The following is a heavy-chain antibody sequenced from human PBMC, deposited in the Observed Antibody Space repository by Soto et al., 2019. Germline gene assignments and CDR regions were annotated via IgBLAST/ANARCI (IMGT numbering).Heavy chain of an antibody. Sequence: ASVKVSCKASGGTFSSYAISWVRQAPGQGLEWMGGIIPIFGTANYAQKFQGRVTITADESTSTAYMELSSLRSEDTAVYYCARDVGMATIMGGRRFDYWGQGTLVTVSS. CDR2: IIPIFGTA. V-gene: IGHV1-69*13. CDR1: GGTFSSYA. CDR3: ARDVGMATIMGGRRFDY. J-gene: IGHJ4*02. D-gene: IGHD5-12*01.